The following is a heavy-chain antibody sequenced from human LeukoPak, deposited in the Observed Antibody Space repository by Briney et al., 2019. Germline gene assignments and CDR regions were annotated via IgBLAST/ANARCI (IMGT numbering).Heavy chain of an antibody. J-gene: IGHJ3*02. CDR3: ARGSDSSGWYPRDI. CDR2: IYYSGST. Sequence: SQTLSLTCTVSGGSISSGGYYWSWIRQHPGKGLEWIGYIYYSGSTNYNPSLKSRVTMSVDTSKNQFSLKLSSVTAADTAVYYCARGSDSSGWYPRDIWGQGTMVTVSS. CDR1: GGSISSGGYY. D-gene: IGHD6-19*01. V-gene: IGHV4-31*03.